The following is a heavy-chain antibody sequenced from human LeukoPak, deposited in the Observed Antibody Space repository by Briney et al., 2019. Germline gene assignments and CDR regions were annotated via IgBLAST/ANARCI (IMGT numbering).Heavy chain of an antibody. J-gene: IGHJ3*02. D-gene: IGHD5-12*01. CDR3: ARRAIIVATSDAFDI. CDR1: GGSFSGYY. CDR2: INHSGST. V-gene: IGHV4-34*01. Sequence: SETLSLTCAVYGGSFSGYYWSWIRQPPGKGLEWIGEINHSGSTNYNPSLKSRVTISVDTSKNQFSLKLSSVTAADTAVYYCARRAIIVATSDAFDIWGQGTMVTVSS.